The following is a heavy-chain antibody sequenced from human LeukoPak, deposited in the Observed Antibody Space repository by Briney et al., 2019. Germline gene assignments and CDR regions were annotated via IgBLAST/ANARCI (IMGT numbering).Heavy chain of an antibody. Sequence: GSLLLSCVASGFTFRSYSMNWVRQAPGKGLEWVSGINWNGGSTGYADSVKGRFTISRDNAKNSLYLQMNSLRAEDTALYYCASGGIYYGAAFDFWGQGTLVTVSS. D-gene: IGHD1-26*01. CDR2: INWNGGST. J-gene: IGHJ4*02. CDR3: ASGGIYYGAAFDF. V-gene: IGHV3-20*04. CDR1: GFTFRSYS.